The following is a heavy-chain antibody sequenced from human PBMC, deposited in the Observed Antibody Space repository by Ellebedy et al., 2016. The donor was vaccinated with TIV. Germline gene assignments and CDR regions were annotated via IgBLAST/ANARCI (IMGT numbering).Heavy chain of an antibody. Sequence: AASVTVSCKASGYTFTTLDINWVRQATGQGLEWMGWMSPNSGNTGHAQKFEGRVTMTRDTSTGTAYMELNSLRSEDTAVYYCTVGLFDPWGQGTLVTVSS. CDR3: TVGLFDP. CDR2: MSPNSGNT. V-gene: IGHV1-8*01. CDR1: GYTFTTLD. J-gene: IGHJ5*02. D-gene: IGHD3-10*01.